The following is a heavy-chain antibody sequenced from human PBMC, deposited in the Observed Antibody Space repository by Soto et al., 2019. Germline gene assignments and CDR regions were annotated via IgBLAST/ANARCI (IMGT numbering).Heavy chain of an antibody. J-gene: IGHJ4*02. CDR3: ARKDGLTLLDY. Sequence: VKLVESGGGLIQPGGSLRLSCAVSGLTVRSNYMAWVRQAPGKGLEWVSLIDSGGGTYAVDSVKGRFAISRDISKNTVYLQMNSLRVDDTAVYYCARKDGLTLLDYWGQGSLVTVSS. D-gene: IGHD3-9*01. V-gene: IGHV3-53*01. CDR2: IDSGGGT. CDR1: GLTVRSNY.